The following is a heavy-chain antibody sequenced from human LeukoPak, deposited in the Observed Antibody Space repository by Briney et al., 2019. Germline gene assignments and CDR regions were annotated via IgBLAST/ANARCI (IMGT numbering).Heavy chain of an antibody. CDR1: GYTFTSYY. D-gene: IGHD3-22*01. CDR3: ARAPYDSSGYREYFQH. V-gene: IGHV1-46*01. CDR2: INPSGGST. J-gene: IGHJ1*01. Sequence: GASVKVSCKASGYTFTSYYMHWVRQAPGQGLEWMGIINPSGGSTSYAQKFQGRVTITADKSTSTAYMELSSLRSEDTAVYYCARAPYDSSGYREYFQHWGQGTLVTVSS.